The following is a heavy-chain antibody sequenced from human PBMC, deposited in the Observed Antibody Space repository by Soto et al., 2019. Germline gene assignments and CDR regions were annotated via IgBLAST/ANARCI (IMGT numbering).Heavy chain of an antibody. V-gene: IGHV4-39*01. CDR3: ARHPVYYSGSFGPDNWFDP. Sequence: MTSETLSLTCTVSGGSISSSSYYWGWIRQPPGKGLEWIGSIYYSGSTYYNPSLKSRVTISVDTSKNQFSLKLSSVTAADTAVYYCARHPVYYSGSFGPDNWFDPWGQGTLVTVSS. D-gene: IGHD1-26*01. J-gene: IGHJ5*02. CDR2: IYYSGST. CDR1: GGSISSSSYY.